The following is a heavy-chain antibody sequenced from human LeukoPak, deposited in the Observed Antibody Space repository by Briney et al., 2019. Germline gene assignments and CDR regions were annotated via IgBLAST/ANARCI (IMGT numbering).Heavy chain of an antibody. D-gene: IGHD5-18*01. CDR3: AKYWTRFSYGCNVDY. CDR1: GFTFSDYG. J-gene: IGHJ4*02. CDR2: VSGGGGTT. Sequence: GGSLRLSCAASGFTFSDYGMTWVRQAPGKGLECVSIVSGGGGTTYYADSVKGRFTISRDNSKNTLFLHMMSLRAEDMAIYYCAKYWTRFSYGCNVDYWGQGTLVTVSS. V-gene: IGHV3-23*01.